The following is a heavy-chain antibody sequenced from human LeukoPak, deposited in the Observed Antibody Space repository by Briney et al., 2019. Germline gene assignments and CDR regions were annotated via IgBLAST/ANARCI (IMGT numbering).Heavy chain of an antibody. J-gene: IGHJ6*02. V-gene: IGHV1-24*01. CDR2: FDPEDGET. Sequence: ASVKVSCKVSGYTLTELSMHWVRQAPGKGLEWMGGFDPEDGETIYAQKFQGRVTMTEDTSTDTAYMELSSLRSEDTAVYYCATPSKIDHRSRYYYYYYGMDVWGQGTTVTVSS. D-gene: IGHD3-16*02. CDR1: GYTLTELS. CDR3: ATPSKIDHRSRYYYYYYGMDV.